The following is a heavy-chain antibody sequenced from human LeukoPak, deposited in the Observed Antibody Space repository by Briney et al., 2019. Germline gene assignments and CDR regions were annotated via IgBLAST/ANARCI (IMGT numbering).Heavy chain of an antibody. CDR3: ARAGYSSGWYEEGPYYYYGMDV. CDR2: ISAYNGNT. D-gene: IGHD6-19*01. Sequence: RASVKVSCKASGYTFTSYGISWVRQAPGQGLEWMGWISAYNGNTNYAQKLQGRVTMTTDTSTSTAYMELRSLRSDDTAVYYCARAGYSSGWYEEGPYYYYGMDVWGQGTTVTVSS. V-gene: IGHV1-18*01. CDR1: GYTFTSYG. J-gene: IGHJ6*02.